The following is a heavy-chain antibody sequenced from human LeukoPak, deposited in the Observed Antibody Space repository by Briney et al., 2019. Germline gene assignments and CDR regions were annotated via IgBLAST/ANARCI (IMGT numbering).Heavy chain of an antibody. V-gene: IGHV3-23*01. Sequence: AGGSLRLSCAASGFTFSSYAMSWVRQAPGKGLEWGSVISGSGASTYNADSVTGRFTISRDNSKNTLYLQTNSLRAEDTAVYYCAKGVATRPLYYFDYWGQGTLVTVSS. J-gene: IGHJ4*02. CDR1: GFTFSSYA. D-gene: IGHD6-6*01. CDR3: AKGVATRPLYYFDY. CDR2: ISGSGAST.